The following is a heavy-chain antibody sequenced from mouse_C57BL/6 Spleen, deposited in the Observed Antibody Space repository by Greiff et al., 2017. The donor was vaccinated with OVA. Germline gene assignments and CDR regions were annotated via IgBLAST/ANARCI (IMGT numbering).Heavy chain of an antibody. Sequence: VQLQESGAELVRPGASVTLSCKASGYTFTDYEMHWVKQTPVHGLEWIGAIDPETGGTAYNQKFKGKAILTADKSSSTAYMELRSLTSEDSAVYYCTRLLRDFDYWGQGTTLTVSS. CDR1: GYTFTDYE. D-gene: IGHD1-1*01. CDR3: TRLLRDFDY. CDR2: IDPETGGT. J-gene: IGHJ2*01. V-gene: IGHV1-15*01.